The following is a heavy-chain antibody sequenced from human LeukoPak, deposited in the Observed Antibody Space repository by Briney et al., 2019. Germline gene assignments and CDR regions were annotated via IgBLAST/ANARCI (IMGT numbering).Heavy chain of an antibody. Sequence: GGSLRLSCAASGFTVSSNYMSWVRQAPGKGLEWVSVIYSGGSTYYADSVKGRFTISRDNSKNTLYLQMNSLRAEDTAVYYCAREMATSGFFDYWGQGTLVTVSS. CDR3: AREMATSGFFDY. CDR1: GFTVSSNY. CDR2: IYSGGST. V-gene: IGHV3-53*01. D-gene: IGHD5-24*01. J-gene: IGHJ4*02.